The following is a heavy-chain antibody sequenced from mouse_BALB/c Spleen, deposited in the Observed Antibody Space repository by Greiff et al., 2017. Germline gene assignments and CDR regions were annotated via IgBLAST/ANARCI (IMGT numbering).Heavy chain of an antibody. D-gene: IGHD1-2*01. CDR1: GYSITSDYA. Sequence: EVQLQESGPGLVKPSQSLSLTCTVTGYSITSDYAWNWIRQFPGNKLEWMGYISYSGSTSYNPSLKSRISITRDTSKNQFFLQLNSVTTEDTATYYCARHYYGLYYFDYWGQGTTLTVSS. CDR2: ISYSGST. J-gene: IGHJ2*01. V-gene: IGHV3-2*02. CDR3: ARHYYGLYYFDY.